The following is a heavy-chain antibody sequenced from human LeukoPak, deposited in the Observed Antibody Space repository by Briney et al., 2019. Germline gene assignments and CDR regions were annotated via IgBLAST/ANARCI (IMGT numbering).Heavy chain of an antibody. V-gene: IGHV1-8*03. J-gene: IGHJ5*02. CDR2: MNPNSGNT. D-gene: IGHD1-1*01. CDR1: GYTFTSYD. CDR3: ARSNGKWGFDP. Sequence: ASVKVSCKASGYTFTSYDINWVRQATGQGLEWMGWMNPNSGNTGYAQKFQSRVTITRNTSISTAYMELSSLRSEDTAVYYCARSNGKWGFDPWGQGTLVTVSS.